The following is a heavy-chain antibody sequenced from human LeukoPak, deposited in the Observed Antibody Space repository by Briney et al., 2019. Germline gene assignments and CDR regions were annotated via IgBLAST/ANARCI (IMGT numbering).Heavy chain of an antibody. D-gene: IGHD6-25*01. J-gene: IGHJ5*02. CDR1: GFTFSSYS. Sequence: GGSLRLSCAASGFTFSSYSMNWVRQAPGKGLEWVSSISSSSSYIYYADSVKGRFTISRDNAKNSLYLQMNSLRAEDTAVYYCARDCSSGWFDPWGQGTLVTVSS. CDR2: ISSSSSYI. CDR3: ARDCSSGWFDP. V-gene: IGHV3-21*01.